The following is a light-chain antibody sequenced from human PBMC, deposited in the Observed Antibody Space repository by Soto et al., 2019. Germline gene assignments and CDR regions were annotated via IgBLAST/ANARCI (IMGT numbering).Light chain of an antibody. CDR2: AAS. J-gene: IGKJ1*01. Sequence: DIQVTQFQSSLSASIGDRVTITWLASQIIRTYLNWYQQKSGKAPKLLIFAASSLQSGVPSRFSGSGSATDFTLTISSLQPEDFATYFCQQSYSTPWPVAQGTKVDIK. V-gene: IGKV1-39*01. CDR1: QIIRTY. CDR3: QQSYSTPWP.